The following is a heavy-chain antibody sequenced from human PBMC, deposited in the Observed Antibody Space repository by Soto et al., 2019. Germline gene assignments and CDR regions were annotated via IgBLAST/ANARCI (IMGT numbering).Heavy chain of an antibody. J-gene: IGHJ4*02. CDR2: INSGGGTK. CDR3: ARRHGSGSGGSFDY. D-gene: IGHD6-19*01. CDR1: GFTFNSSE. V-gene: IGHV3-48*03. Sequence: PGGSLRLSCVASGFTFNSSEMNWVRQAPGKGLEWVSYINSGGGTKYYADSVKGRFTISRDNAKNSLYLQMNSLRAEDTAVYYCARRHGSGSGGSFDYWGQGTLVTVSS.